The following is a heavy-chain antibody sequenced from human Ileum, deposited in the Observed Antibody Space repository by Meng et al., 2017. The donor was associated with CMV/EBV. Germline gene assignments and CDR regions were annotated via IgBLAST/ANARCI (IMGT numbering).Heavy chain of an antibody. J-gene: IGHJ3*01. CDR1: GFAFTNYG. D-gene: IGHD2-15*01. Sequence: GESLKISCTTSGFAFTNYGMHWVRQAPGKGPELVAFIRYTGGNTYYADSVKGRFTISRDNSENKFYLQMNSLRPEDTAIYYCVKGLWLLPQLRFPDAFHVWGQGTRVTVSS. CDR3: VKGLWLLPQLRFPDAFHV. CDR2: IRYTGGNT. V-gene: IGHV3-30*02.